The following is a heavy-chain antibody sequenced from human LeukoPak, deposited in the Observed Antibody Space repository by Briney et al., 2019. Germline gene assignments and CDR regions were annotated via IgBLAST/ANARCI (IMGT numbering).Heavy chain of an antibody. Sequence: GRSLRLSCAASGFTFDDYVMHWVRQAPGRGLEWVSGISANSANIGYADSVKGRFTLSRDNAKNSLYLQMNSLRAEDTAVYYCARSEYYYDSSGYYYFDYWGQGTLVTVSS. J-gene: IGHJ4*02. CDR3: ARSEYYYDSSGYYYFDY. CDR1: GFTFDDYV. D-gene: IGHD3-22*01. V-gene: IGHV3-9*01. CDR2: ISANSANI.